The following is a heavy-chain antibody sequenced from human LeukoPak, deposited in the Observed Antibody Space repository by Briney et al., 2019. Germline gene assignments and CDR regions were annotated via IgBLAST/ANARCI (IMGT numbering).Heavy chain of an antibody. V-gene: IGHV4-31*03. CDR3: ARDSRPYYDFWSGYYKDWYFDL. CDR2: IYYSGST. D-gene: IGHD3-3*01. Sequence: SETLSLTCTVSGGSISSGGYYWSWIRQHPGKGLEWIGYIYYSGSTYYNPSLKSRVTISVDTSKNQFSLKLSSVTAADTAVYYCARDSRPYYDFWSGYYKDWYFDLWGRGTLVTVSS. J-gene: IGHJ2*01. CDR1: GGSISSGGYY.